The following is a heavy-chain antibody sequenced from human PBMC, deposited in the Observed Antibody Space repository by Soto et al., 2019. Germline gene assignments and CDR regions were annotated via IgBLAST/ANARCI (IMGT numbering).Heavy chain of an antibody. J-gene: IGHJ6*04. Sequence: GGSLRLSCAASGFTFSSYEMNWVRQAPGKGLEWVSYISSSGSTIYYADSVKGRFTISRDNAKNSLYLQMNSLRAEDTAVYYCARDRRAMVSYYYYGMDVWGKGTTVTVSS. CDR3: ARDRRAMVSYYYYGMDV. CDR1: GFTFSSYE. CDR2: ISSSGSTI. D-gene: IGHD5-18*01. V-gene: IGHV3-48*03.